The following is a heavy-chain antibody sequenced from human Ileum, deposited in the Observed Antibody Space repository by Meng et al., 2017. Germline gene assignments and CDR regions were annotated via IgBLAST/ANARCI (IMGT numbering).Heavy chain of an antibody. CDR2: IYTSGNT. J-gene: IGHJ3*02. Sequence: SETLSPTCTGSGGSISSGHYYWSWIRQPAGKGLEWIGRIYTSGNTNYNPSLKSRVIISVDTSKNQFSLRLSSMTAADTAMYYCAKDYDHGGDFPGAFEIWGQGTMVTVSS. V-gene: IGHV4-61*02. CDR1: GGSISSGHYY. CDR3: AKDYDHGGDFPGAFEI. D-gene: IGHD2-21*01.